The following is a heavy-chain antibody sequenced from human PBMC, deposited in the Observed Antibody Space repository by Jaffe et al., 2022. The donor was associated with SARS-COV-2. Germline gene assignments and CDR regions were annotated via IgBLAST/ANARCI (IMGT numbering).Heavy chain of an antibody. Sequence: EVQLVESGGGVVQPGGSLRLSCAASGFTFDDYAMHWVRQAPGKGLEWVSLISGDGGSTYYADSVKGRFTISRDNSKNSLYLQMNSLRTEDTALYYCAKGTRGYGIYYYGMDVWGQGTTVTVSS. CDR2: ISGDGGST. CDR1: GFTFDDYA. V-gene: IGHV3-43*02. CDR3: AKGTRGYGIYYYGMDV. D-gene: IGHD5-18*01. J-gene: IGHJ6*02.